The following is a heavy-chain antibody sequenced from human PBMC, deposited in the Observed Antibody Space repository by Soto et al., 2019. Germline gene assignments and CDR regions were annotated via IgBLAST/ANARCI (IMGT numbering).Heavy chain of an antibody. CDR3: AHRGYMYGNWDHGYFDY. J-gene: IGHJ4*02. CDR1: GFSLTTSGVG. D-gene: IGHD5-18*01. CDR2: IYWDDDK. V-gene: IGHV2-5*02. Sequence: QITLKESGPTRVKPTQTLALTCTFSGFSLTTSGVGVGWIRKTPGKALEWLAVIYWDDDKRYSPSLKSRLTISKDTSKHQVVLTMAYMDPADTGTYFCAHRGYMYGNWDHGYFDYWGQGTLVTVSS.